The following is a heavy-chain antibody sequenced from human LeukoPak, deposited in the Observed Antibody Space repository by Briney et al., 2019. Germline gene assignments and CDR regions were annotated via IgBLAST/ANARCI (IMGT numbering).Heavy chain of an antibody. CDR1: GYTFTGYY. D-gene: IGHD4-17*01. CDR3: AVSDYGGFDY. CDR2: INPNSGGT. V-gene: IGHV1-2*02. Sequence: GASVNVSCKASGYTFTGYYMHWVRQAPGQGLDWMGWINPNSGGTNYAQKFQGRVTMTRDTSLSTAYMELSRLRSDDTAGYYCAVSDYGGFDYWGQGTLVTVSS. J-gene: IGHJ4*02.